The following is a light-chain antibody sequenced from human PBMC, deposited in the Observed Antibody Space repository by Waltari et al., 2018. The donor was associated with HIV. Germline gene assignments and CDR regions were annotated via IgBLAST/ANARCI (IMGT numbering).Light chain of an antibody. CDR2: ENT. Sequence: NFILTQPHSVSESPGKTVTISCTRSGGNIASYYVQWYQQRPDSAPTTVIYENTKRPSEVTDRFAGSIDSSSNSASLTIAGLQTDDEADYYCQSYYLNIVVCGGGTKLTVL. V-gene: IGLV6-57*04. CDR1: GGNIASYY. J-gene: IGLJ2*01. CDR3: QSYYLNIVV.